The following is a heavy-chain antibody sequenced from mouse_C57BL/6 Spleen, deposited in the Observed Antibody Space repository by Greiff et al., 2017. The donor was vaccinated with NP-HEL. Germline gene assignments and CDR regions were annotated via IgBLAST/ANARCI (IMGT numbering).Heavy chain of an antibody. CDR2: IWSGGSA. Sequence: QVQLQHSGPGLVQPSQSLSITCTVSGFSLTSYGVHWVRQSPGKGLEWLGVIWSGGSANNNAALISRLGISKDNSKSQVFFKMNSLQADDTAIYYCGRKGGRNYAMDYWGKGASVTVAS. CDR3: GRKGGRNYAMDY. V-gene: IGHV2-2*01. J-gene: IGHJ4*01. D-gene: IGHD1-1*01. CDR1: GFSLTSYG.